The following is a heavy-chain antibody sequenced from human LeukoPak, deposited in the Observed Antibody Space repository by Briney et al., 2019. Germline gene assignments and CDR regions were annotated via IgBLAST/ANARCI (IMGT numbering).Heavy chain of an antibody. CDR1: GFTFSTYA. D-gene: IGHD3-22*01. CDR3: AKGGSITVMVVTPDAFDI. V-gene: IGHV3-23*01. J-gene: IGHJ3*02. CDR2: ISGSGGST. Sequence: GGSLRLSCAASGFTFSTYATNWVRQAPGKGLEWVSGISGSGGSTYYADSVKGRFTISRDNSKNTVYLQMNSLRGDDTAVYYCAKGGSITVMVVTPDAFDIWGQGTMVTASS.